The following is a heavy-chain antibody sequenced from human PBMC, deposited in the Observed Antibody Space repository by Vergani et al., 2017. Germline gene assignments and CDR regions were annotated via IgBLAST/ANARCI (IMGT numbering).Heavy chain of an antibody. CDR3: SRDLAIAAADEYYFDY. J-gene: IGHJ4*02. V-gene: IGHV3-11*06. CDR1: GFTFSDYY. D-gene: IGHD6-13*01. Sequence: QVQLVESGGGLVKPGGSLRLSCAASGFTFSDYYMSWIRQAPGKGLEWVSYISSSSSYTNNADSVKGRFTISRDNAKNSLYLQMNSLRAEDTAVYYCSRDLAIAAADEYYFDYWGQGTLVTVSS. CDR2: ISSSSSYT.